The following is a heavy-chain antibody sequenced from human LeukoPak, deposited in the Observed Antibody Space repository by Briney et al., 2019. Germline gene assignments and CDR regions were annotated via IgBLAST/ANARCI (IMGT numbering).Heavy chain of an antibody. Sequence: GGSLRLSCAASGFTFNIYAMSWVRQAPGKGLEWVSAISGSGGSTYYADSVKGRFTISRDNSENTLYLQMNSLRAEDTAVYYCAKAAPPGAAMVTGAFDIWGQGTMVTVSS. CDR1: GFTFNIYA. CDR3: AKAAPPGAAMVTGAFDI. J-gene: IGHJ3*02. CDR2: ISGSGGST. V-gene: IGHV3-23*01. D-gene: IGHD5-18*01.